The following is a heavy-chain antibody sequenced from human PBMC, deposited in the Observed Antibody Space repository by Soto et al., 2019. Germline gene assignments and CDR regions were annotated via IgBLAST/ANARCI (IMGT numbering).Heavy chain of an antibody. Sequence: PGESLKISCKGSGYSFTSYWITWVRQMPGKGLEWMGRIDPSDSYTNYSPSFQGHVTISADKSISTVYVQWSSLKASDTAIYYCARHITPAFVRDGMDVWGQGTTVTVSS. CDR1: GYSFTSYW. V-gene: IGHV5-10-1*01. CDR3: ARHITPAFVRDGMDV. J-gene: IGHJ6*02. CDR2: IDPSDSYT. D-gene: IGHD3-10*01.